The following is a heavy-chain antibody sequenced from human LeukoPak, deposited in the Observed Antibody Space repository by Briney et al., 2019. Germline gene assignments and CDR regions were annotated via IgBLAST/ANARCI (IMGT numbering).Heavy chain of an antibody. D-gene: IGHD2-8*01. CDR1: GFTFSSYS. CDR3: AKMLAAHDAFDI. V-gene: IGHV3-48*01. Sequence: GGSLRLSCAASGFTFSSYSMNWVRQAPGKGLEWVSHITASGTAMFYADSVKGRFTISRDNAKNSLYLQMNSLRAEDTAVYYCAKMLAAHDAFDIWGQGTMVTVSS. CDR2: ITASGTAM. J-gene: IGHJ3*02.